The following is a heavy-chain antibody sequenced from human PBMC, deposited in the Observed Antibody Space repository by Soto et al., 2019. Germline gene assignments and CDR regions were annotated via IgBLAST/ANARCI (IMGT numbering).Heavy chain of an antibody. CDR1: GFTFDDYA. J-gene: IGHJ6*02. Sequence: EVQLVESGGGLVQPGRSLRLSCAASGFTFDDYAMHWVRQAPGKGLEWVSGISWNSGSIVYADSVKGRFTISRDNAKNSLYLQMNSLRAEDTALYYCAKDVEDYYYGMDVWGQGTTVTVSS. CDR2: ISWNSGSI. V-gene: IGHV3-9*01. CDR3: AKDVEDYYYGMDV.